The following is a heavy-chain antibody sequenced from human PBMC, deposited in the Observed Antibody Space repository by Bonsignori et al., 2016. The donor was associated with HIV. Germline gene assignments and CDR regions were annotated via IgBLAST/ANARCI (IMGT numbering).Heavy chain of an antibody. CDR3: ARRRAAAGFLGWFDP. D-gene: IGHD6-13*01. J-gene: IGHJ5*02. Sequence: VRQMPGKGLEWMGIIYPGDSDTRYSPSFQGQVTISADKSISTAYLQWSSLKASDTAMYYCARRRAAAGFLGWFDPWGQGTLVTVSS. CDR2: IYPGDSDT. V-gene: IGHV5-51*01.